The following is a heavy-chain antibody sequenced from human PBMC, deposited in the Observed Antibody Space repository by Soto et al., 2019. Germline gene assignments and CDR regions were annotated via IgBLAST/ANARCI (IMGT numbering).Heavy chain of an antibody. Sequence: GASVKVSCKASGYTFTSYYMHWVRQAPGQGLEWMGIINPSGGSTSYAQKFQGRVTMTRDTSTSTVYMELSSLRSEDTAAYYCARDPPHYYDSSGPDYWGQGTLVTVSS. CDR1: GYTFTSYY. D-gene: IGHD3-22*01. V-gene: IGHV1-46*01. CDR3: ARDPPHYYDSSGPDY. CDR2: INPSGGST. J-gene: IGHJ4*02.